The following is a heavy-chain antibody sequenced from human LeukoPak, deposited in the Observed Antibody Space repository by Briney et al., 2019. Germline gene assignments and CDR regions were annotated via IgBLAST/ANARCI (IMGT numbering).Heavy chain of an antibody. CDR2: INPNSGGT. D-gene: IGHD3-10*01. Sequence: ASVKVSCKASGYTFTGYYMHWVRQAPGQGLEWMGWINPNSGGTDYAQKFQGRVTMTRDTSISTAYMELSRLRSDDTAVYYCASPGENYYGSGSYYWGQGTLVTVSS. CDR3: ASPGENYYGSGSYY. J-gene: IGHJ4*02. CDR1: GYTFTGYY. V-gene: IGHV1-2*02.